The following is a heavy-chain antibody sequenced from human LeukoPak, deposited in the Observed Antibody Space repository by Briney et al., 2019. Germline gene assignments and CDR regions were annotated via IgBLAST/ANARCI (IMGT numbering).Heavy chain of an antibody. D-gene: IGHD3-10*01. J-gene: IGHJ4*02. V-gene: IGHV5-51*01. CDR3: ARDDYYGSGSYYNNFDY. CDR2: IYPGDSDT. Sequence: GESLKISCKGSGYSFSNYWLAWGRQMPGKGLEWMGIIYPGDSDTRYSPSFQGQVTISADKSINTAYLQWSSLKASDTAMYYCARDDYYGSGSYYNNFDYWGQGTLVTVSS. CDR1: GYSFSNYW.